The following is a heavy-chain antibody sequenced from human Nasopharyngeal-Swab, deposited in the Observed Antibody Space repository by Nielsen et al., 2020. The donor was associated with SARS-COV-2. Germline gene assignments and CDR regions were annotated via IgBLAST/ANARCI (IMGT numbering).Heavy chain of an antibody. CDR2: IKQDGSEK. V-gene: IGHV3-7*03. D-gene: IGHD3-16*01. CDR3: GGVDFDS. Sequence: WIRQPPGKGLEWVANIKQDGSEKYYGDPVKGRFTISRDNSKNTLYLQMNSLRAEDTAVYYCGGVDFDSWGQGTLVTVSS. J-gene: IGHJ4*02.